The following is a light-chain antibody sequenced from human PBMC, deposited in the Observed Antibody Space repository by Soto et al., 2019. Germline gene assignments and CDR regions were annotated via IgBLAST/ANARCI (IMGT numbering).Light chain of an antibody. Sequence: ESVFTQSPCTLTLSPGERATLSCRASQSVSSSYLAWYQQKPGQAPRLLIYGASSRATGIPDRFSGSGSGTDFTLTIDGLEPEDFVVYYCQQYGYSPITFGQGTRLAIK. V-gene: IGKV3-20*01. CDR2: GAS. J-gene: IGKJ5*01. CDR3: QQYGYSPIT. CDR1: QSVSSSY.